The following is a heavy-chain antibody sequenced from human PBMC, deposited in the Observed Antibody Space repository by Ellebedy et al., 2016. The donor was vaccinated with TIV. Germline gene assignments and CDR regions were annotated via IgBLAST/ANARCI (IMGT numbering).Heavy chain of an antibody. J-gene: IGHJ4*02. V-gene: IGHV3-23*01. CDR1: GFTFSSYA. D-gene: IGHD3-22*01. CDR3: AKGRGGGSDSRPPRYYFDY. Sequence: GESLKISCAASGFTFSSYAMSWVRQAPGKGLEWVSTISHTGSRTYYADSVEGRFTIPKDNSKKTLYLQMNSLRAEDTAIYYCAKGRGGGSDSRPPRYYFDYWGLGTLVTVSS. CDR2: ISHTGSRT.